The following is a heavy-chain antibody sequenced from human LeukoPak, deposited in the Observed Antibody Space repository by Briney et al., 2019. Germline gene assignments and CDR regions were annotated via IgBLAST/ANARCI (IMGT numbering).Heavy chain of an antibody. CDR1: GFTVSSNY. J-gene: IGHJ3*02. Sequence: PGGSLRLSCAASGFTVSSNYMSWVRQAPGKGLEWVSVIYSGGGYADSVKGRFTISRDNSKNTLYLQMNSLRAEDTAVYYCARDVRTAAADPGHDAFDIWGQGTMVTVSS. CDR2: IYSGGG. D-gene: IGHD6-13*01. V-gene: IGHV3-66*02. CDR3: ARDVRTAAADPGHDAFDI.